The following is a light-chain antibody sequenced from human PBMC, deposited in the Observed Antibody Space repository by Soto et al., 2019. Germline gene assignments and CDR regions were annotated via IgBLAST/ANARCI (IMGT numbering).Light chain of an antibody. Sequence: QSVLTQPPSASGTPEQRVTISCSGSSSNIGSNYVYWYQQLPGTAPKLLIYRNNQRPSGVPDRFSGSKSGTSASLAISGLRSEDEADYYCAAWDDSLSGRVFGGGTKLTAL. V-gene: IGLV1-47*01. CDR3: AAWDDSLSGRV. CDR1: SSNIGSNY. J-gene: IGLJ2*01. CDR2: RNN.